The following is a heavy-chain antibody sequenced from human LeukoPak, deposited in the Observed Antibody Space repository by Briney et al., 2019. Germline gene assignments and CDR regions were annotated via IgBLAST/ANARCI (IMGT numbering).Heavy chain of an antibody. CDR1: GFSVSENY. Sequence: GGSLRLSCAASGFSVSENYMSWVRQAPGKGLEWVSVIYRGDATYYADSVKGRFTISRDSFENTVYLQMDSLRAEDTAVHYCVKETRGTTIYYWGQGTLVTVSS. CDR3: VKETRGTTIYY. V-gene: IGHV3-66*01. D-gene: IGHD5-24*01. CDR2: IYRGDAT. J-gene: IGHJ4*02.